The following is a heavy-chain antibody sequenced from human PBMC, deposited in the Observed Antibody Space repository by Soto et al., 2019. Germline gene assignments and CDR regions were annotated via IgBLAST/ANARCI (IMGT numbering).Heavy chain of an antibody. CDR2: IYNIGST. J-gene: IGHJ4*02. V-gene: IGHV4-59*08. D-gene: IGHD3-3*01. CDR1: GGSISSYY. CDR3: ARPPTSGGPPLEY. Sequence: QVQLQESGPGLVKPSETLSLTCTVSGGSISSYYWSWIRQPPGKGLEWIGYIYNIGSTDYNPSLKVRFPISVDTPKHLSPAKRSLVTPANPAIYHCARPPTSGGPPLEYGGKGPLSTLSS.